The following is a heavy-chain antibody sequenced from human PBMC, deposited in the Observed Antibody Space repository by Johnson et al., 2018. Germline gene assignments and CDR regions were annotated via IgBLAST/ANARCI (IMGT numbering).Heavy chain of an antibody. CDR3: ARAGKTTSGPLKRAFDI. V-gene: IGHV1-8*01. CDR2: MNPNSGNT. J-gene: IGHJ3*02. Sequence: VQLVESGAEVKKPGASVKVSCKASGYTFTSYDINWVRQATGQGLEWMGWMNPNSGNTGYAQKFQGRVTMTRNTSISTAYMELSSLRSEDTAVYYWARAGKTTSGPLKRAFDIWGQGTMVTASS. CDR1: GYTFTSYD. D-gene: IGHD1-14*01.